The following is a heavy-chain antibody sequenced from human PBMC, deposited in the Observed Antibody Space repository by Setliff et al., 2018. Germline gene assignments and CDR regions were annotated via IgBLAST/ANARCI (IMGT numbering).Heavy chain of an antibody. V-gene: IGHV4-61*02. CDR1: GGSISSGDHY. Sequence: SETLSLTCTVSGGSISSGDHYWSWIRQPAGKGLEWIGRIHASGSTNYNPSLKSRVTISLDTSNNQFSLKLSSVTAAETAMYFCARGVVATQYYHYYYIGLWDKGTTVTVSS. D-gene: IGHD2-21*01. J-gene: IGHJ6*03. CDR2: IHASGST. CDR3: ARGVVATQYYHYYYIGL.